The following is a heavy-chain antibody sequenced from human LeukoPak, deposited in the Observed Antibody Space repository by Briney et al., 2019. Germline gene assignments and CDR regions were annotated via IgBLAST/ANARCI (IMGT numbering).Heavy chain of an antibody. V-gene: IGHV4-39*01. J-gene: IGHJ4*02. CDR1: GGSISSSSYY. CDR3: ASYNSGGYDVSDY. CDR2: IYYSGST. D-gene: IGHD3-3*01. Sequence: SETLSLTCTVSGGSISSSSYYWGWLRQTPGQGLEWIGSIYYSGSTYYNPSLEGRVTISADTSRNKFSLNLRSVTAADTAVYYCASYNSGGYDVSDYWGQGTLVTVSS.